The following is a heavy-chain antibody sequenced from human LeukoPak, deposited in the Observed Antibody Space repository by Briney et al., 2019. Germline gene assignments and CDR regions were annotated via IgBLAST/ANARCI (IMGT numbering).Heavy chain of an antibody. CDR2: IIPIFGTA. D-gene: IGHD3-22*01. Sequence: SVKVSCKASGGTFSNYAINWVRQAPGQGLEWMGGIIPIFGTANYAQKFQGRVTITADESTSTVYMELNSLKSEDTAVYYCARGWDYDSGGRPTAYVYWGQGTLVTVSS. CDR1: GGTFSNYA. V-gene: IGHV1-69*13. J-gene: IGHJ4*02. CDR3: ARGWDYDSGGRPTAYVY.